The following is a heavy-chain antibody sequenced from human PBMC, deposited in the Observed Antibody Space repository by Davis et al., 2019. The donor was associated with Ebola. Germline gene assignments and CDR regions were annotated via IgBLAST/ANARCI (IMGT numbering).Heavy chain of an antibody. Sequence: AASVKVSCKASGYTFTNYYMHWVRQAPGQGLEWMGMINPNDGRTIYAQKFQGRVTVTRDTSTSTAYMELRSLKSDDTAVYYCARWAVITPTAWDYWGQGTLVTVSS. CDR3: ARWAVITPTAWDY. CDR2: INPNDGRT. J-gene: IGHJ4*02. D-gene: IGHD4-23*01. CDR1: GYTFTNYY. V-gene: IGHV1-46*01.